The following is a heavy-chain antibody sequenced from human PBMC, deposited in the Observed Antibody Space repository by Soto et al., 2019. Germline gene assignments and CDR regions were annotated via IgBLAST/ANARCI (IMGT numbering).Heavy chain of an antibody. Sequence: GESLKISCQGSGYSFTTYWISWVRQMPGKGLEWMGRIDPSDSYTNYSPSFQGHVTISADKSISTAYLQWSSLKASGTAMYYCAIWTSGLGSYVWGQGTTVTVSS. D-gene: IGHD3-10*01. J-gene: IGHJ6*02. CDR2: IDPSDSYT. V-gene: IGHV5-10-1*01. CDR3: AIWTSGLGSYV. CDR1: GYSFTTYW.